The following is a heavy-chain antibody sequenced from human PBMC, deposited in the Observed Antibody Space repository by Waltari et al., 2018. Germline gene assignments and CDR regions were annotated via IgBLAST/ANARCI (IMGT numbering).Heavy chain of an antibody. Sequence: QVQLQESGPGLVKPSETLSLTCTVSGCSISSYYWSWIRQPAGKGLEWIGRIYTSGSTNYNPSLKSRVTISVDKSKNQFSLKLSSVTAADTAVYYCARDVYYYDSSGYYPHDAFDIWGQGTMVTVSS. J-gene: IGHJ3*02. CDR3: ARDVYYYDSSGYYPHDAFDI. CDR1: GCSISSYY. CDR2: IYTSGST. D-gene: IGHD3-22*01. V-gene: IGHV4-4*07.